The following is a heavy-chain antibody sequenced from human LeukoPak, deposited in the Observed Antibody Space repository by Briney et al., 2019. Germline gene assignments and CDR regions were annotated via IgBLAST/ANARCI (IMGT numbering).Heavy chain of an antibody. CDR1: GGSISSSSYY. CDR2: IYHSGST. J-gene: IGHJ4*02. V-gene: IGHV4-39*07. D-gene: IGHD1-7*01. Sequence: KPSETLSLTCTVSGGSISSSSYYWGWIRQPPGKGLEWIGYIYHSGSTYYNPSLKSRVTISVDRSKNQFSLKLSSVTAADTAVYYCARAPSFYFDYWGQGTLVTVSS. CDR3: ARAPSFYFDY.